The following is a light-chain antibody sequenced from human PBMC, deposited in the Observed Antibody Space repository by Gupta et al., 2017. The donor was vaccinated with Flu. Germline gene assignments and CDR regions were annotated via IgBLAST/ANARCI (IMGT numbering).Light chain of an antibody. Sequence: SREKPAFISSKCSDSLWQSDGKTYLSWYLQKPGQPPKRLMYGVSTRDSGVPDRFSGGGSGTDFTLKISRVEAEDVGVYYCKQDLRVTVTFGGGTKVEIK. CDR3: KQDLRVTVT. CDR1: DSLWQSDGKTY. CDR2: GVS. V-gene: IGKV2-29*01. J-gene: IGKJ4*01.